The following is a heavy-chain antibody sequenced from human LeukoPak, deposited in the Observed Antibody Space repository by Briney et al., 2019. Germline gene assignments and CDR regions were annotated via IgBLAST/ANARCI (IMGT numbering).Heavy chain of an antibody. J-gene: IGHJ4*02. Sequence: PSETLSLTCTVSGYSISSSYYWGWIRQPPGKGLEWIGSIYYSGSTYYNPSLKSRVTISVDTSKNQFSLKLSSVTAADTAVYYCARSTYYYDSSGYYPPDYWGQGTLVTVSS. CDR2: IYYSGST. CDR1: GYSISSSYY. D-gene: IGHD3-22*01. CDR3: ARSTYYYDSSGYYPPDY. V-gene: IGHV4-38-2*02.